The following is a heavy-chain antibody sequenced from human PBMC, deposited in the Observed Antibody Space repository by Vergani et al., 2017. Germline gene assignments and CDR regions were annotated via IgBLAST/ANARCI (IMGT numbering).Heavy chain of an antibody. CDR2: ISGSGGFT. CDR1: VFTFTNFA. Sequence: EVQLLESGGNLVQPGGSLRLSCAASVFTFTNFAMTWVRQAPGEGLEWVSGISGSGGFTDYADSVKGRFTISRDNSKNTMFLQMNNLRAEDTAVYYCAKDNVPGYYDSSGYCDYWGQGTLVTVSS. J-gene: IGHJ4*02. D-gene: IGHD3-22*01. CDR3: AKDNVPGYYDSSGYCDY. V-gene: IGHV3-23*01.